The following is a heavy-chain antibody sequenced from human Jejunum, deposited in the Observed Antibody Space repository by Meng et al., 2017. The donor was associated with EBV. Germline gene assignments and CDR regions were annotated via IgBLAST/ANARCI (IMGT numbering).Heavy chain of an antibody. CDR2: IYWDDSR. V-gene: IGHV2-5*02. Sequence: QITLNQSGPTLAKPTQTLTLTCTFSGFSLSANGVGVAWICQPPGKALEWLAVIYWDDSRLYSPSLRSRLTITKDTSKNQVVLIMTNMDPVDTATYYCAHKGSGSYPLDYWGQGTLVTVSS. D-gene: IGHD1-26*01. CDR3: AHKGSGSYPLDY. CDR1: GFSLSANGVG. J-gene: IGHJ4*02.